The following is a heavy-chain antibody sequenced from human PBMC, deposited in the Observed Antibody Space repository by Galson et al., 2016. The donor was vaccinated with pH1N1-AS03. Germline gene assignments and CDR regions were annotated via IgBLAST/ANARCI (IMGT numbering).Heavy chain of an antibody. V-gene: IGHV3-23*01. Sequence: SLRLSCAASGFTFSSYAMSWVRQAPGKGLDWVSSISGSGGDTYYADPVKGRFTISRDNSKNTLYLQMNSLRAEDTALYYCAMFQSVEVPGALQDMDVWGKGTTVIVSS. CDR2: ISGSGGDT. D-gene: IGHD2-2*01. CDR1: GFTFSSYA. CDR3: AMFQSVEVPGALQDMDV. J-gene: IGHJ6*03.